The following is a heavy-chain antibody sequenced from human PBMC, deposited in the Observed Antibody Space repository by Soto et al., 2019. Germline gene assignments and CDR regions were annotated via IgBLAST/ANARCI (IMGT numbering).Heavy chain of an antibody. CDR2: IWNDASNK. V-gene: IGHV3-33*01. J-gene: IGHJ6*02. Sequence: PEGSLRLSCAASGFTFSDHAMHWVRQAPGKGREWLAIIWNDASNKFYAGSVKGRFTISRDNSKNTVYLQMNTLSAEDTAVYYCARALFPDVDIYAMDVWGQGTTVTVSS. D-gene: IGHD2-2*03. CDR3: ARALFPDVDIYAMDV. CDR1: GFTFSDHA.